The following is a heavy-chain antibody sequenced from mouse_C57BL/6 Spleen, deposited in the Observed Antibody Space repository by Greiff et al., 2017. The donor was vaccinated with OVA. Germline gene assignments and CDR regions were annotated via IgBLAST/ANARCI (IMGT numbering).Heavy chain of an antibody. J-gene: IGHJ2*01. Sequence: QVQLQQSGAELIKPGASVKLSCKATGYTFTGYWIEWVKQTPGNGLEWIGEILPGSGSTTYNEKFKGKATFTANTSSNTAYMQLSSRTTEDSSIYYCARYRYYGSLYYFDYWGQGTTLTVSS. CDR2: ILPGSGST. D-gene: IGHD1-1*01. CDR1: GYTFTGYW. CDR3: ARYRYYGSLYYFDY. V-gene: IGHV1-9*01.